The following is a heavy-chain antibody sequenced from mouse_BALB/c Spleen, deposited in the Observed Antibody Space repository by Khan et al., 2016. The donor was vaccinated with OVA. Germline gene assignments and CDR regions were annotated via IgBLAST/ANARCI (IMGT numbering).Heavy chain of an antibody. Sequence: EVELVESGGGFMQPGGSLTLSCATSGFTFTDYYMYWVRQTPEKRLEWVAYISNSGTTTYYSDTVRGRFTISRDNAKNTLYLQMSRLKSEDIAMYYCAREGDGGGLAYWGQGTLVTVSA. D-gene: IGHD1-1*02. CDR2: ISNSGTTT. V-gene: IGHV5-12*02. CDR1: GFTFTDYY. CDR3: AREGDGGGLAY. J-gene: IGHJ3*01.